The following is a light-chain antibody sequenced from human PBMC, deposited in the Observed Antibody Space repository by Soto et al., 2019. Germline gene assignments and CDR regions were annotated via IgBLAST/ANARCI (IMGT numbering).Light chain of an antibody. V-gene: IGKV1-5*03. CDR3: QQYNTYSCT. J-gene: IGKJ1*01. CDR1: QSIRSW. CDR2: KAY. Sequence: DIQMTQSPSTLSASVGDRVTITCRASQSIRSWLAWYQQKPGKAPKVLIYKAYSLESGVPSRFSGSGSGTEFTLTISSLQPGDFATYYCQQYNTYSCTFGQGTKVEIK.